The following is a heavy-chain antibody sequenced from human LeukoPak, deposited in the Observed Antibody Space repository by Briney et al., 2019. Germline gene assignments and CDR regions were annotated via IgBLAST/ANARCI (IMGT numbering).Heavy chain of an antibody. J-gene: IGHJ5*02. V-gene: IGHV4-30-4*01. CDR1: GGSISSGDYY. Sequence: SETLSLTCTVSGGSISSGDYYWSWIRQPPGKGLEWIGYIYYSGSTYCNPSLKSRVTISVDTSKNQFSLKLSSVTAADTAVHYCARDGVGSNYAEYNWFDPWGQGTLVTVSS. D-gene: IGHD4-11*01. CDR2: IYYSGST. CDR3: ARDGVGSNYAEYNWFDP.